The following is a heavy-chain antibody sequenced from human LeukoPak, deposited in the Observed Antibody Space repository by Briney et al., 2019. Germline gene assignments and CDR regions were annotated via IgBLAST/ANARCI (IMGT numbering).Heavy chain of an antibody. CDR1: GGSISSGGYY. Sequence: SETLSLTCTVSGGSISSGGYYWSWIRQHPGKGLEWIGYIYYSGSTYYNPSLKSRVTISVDTSKNQFSLKLSSVTAADTAVYYCARGGGDYYDSSGYYWELFDYWGQGTLVTVSS. CDR2: IYYSGST. CDR3: ARGGGDYYDSSGYYWELFDY. D-gene: IGHD3-22*01. V-gene: IGHV4-31*03. J-gene: IGHJ4*02.